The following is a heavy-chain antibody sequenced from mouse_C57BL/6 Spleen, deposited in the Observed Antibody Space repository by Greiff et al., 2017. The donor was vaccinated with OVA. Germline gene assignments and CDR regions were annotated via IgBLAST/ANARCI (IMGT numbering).Heavy chain of an antibody. V-gene: IGHV5-16*01. J-gene: IGHJ2*01. D-gene: IGHD2-4*01. CDR2: INYDGSST. CDR1: GFTFSDYY. CDR3: ARDRGNYAGFDY. Sequence: EVMLVESEGGLVQPGSSMKLSCTASGFTFSDYYMAWVRQVPEKGLEWVANINYDGSSTYYLDSLKSRFIISRDNAKNILYLQMSSLKSEDTATYYCARDRGNYAGFDYWGQGTTLTVSS.